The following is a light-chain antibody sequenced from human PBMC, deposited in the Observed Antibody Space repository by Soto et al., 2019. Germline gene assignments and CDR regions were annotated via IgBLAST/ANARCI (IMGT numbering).Light chain of an antibody. Sequence: DIVMTQSPDSLAVSLGERATINCKSSQSVLYSSNNKNYLAWYQQKPGQPPKLLIYWASTRESGVPDRFSGSGSGTAFTLTISDLQAEDVAVYYCQQYYSTPETFGQGTKVEIK. CDR2: WAS. CDR1: QSVLYSSNNKNY. CDR3: QQYYSTPET. J-gene: IGKJ1*01. V-gene: IGKV4-1*01.